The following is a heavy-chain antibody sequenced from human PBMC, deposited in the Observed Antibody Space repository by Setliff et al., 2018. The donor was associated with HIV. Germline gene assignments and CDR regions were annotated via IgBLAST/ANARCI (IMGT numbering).Heavy chain of an antibody. J-gene: IGHJ6*02. CDR3: SRDVLTNNYYYYGMDV. Sequence: VRQAPGKGLEWVAFIRTKAYSGTTEYAASVKDRFTISRDDSKSIAYLQMNSLKTEDSAVYYCSRDVLTNNYYYYGMDVWGQGTTVTVSS. D-gene: IGHD4-4*01. V-gene: IGHV3-49*02. CDR2: IRTKAYSGTT.